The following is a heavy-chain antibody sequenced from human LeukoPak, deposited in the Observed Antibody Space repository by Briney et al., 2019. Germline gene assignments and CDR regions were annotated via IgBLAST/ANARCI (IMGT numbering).Heavy chain of an antibody. CDR3: AKKPATIKFPFDI. J-gene: IGHJ4*02. Sequence: GGSLRLSCVGSGFSFSTYDMGWVRQTAGKGLEWVSAISTTGGYTEDADSVKGRFTISRDNSQNTLFLQMHSLRAEDTAVYYCAKKPATIKFPFDIWGQGTMVTV. D-gene: IGHD5-24*01. V-gene: IGHV3-23*01. CDR2: ISTTGGYT. CDR1: GFSFSTYD.